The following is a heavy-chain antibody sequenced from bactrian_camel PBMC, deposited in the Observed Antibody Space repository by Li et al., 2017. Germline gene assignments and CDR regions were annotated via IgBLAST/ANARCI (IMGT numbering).Heavy chain of an antibody. J-gene: IGHJ6*01. D-gene: IGHD4*01. CDR1: GLTGSNNC. Sequence: HVQLVESGGGSVQAGGSLTLSCTASGLTGSNNCMGWFRQAPGKEREGVARINTRYGVTAYADSVKGRFAISQGNSKNSLYLRMNSLKPEDTGVYYCVRDYKSGDYRDDFGYWGQGTQVTVS. CDR3: VRDYKSGDYRDDFGY. V-gene: IGHV3S54*01. CDR2: INTRYGVT.